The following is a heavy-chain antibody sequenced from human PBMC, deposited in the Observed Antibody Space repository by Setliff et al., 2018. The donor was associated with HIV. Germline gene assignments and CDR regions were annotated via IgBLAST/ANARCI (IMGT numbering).Heavy chain of an antibody. J-gene: IGHJ4*02. CDR3: ARVTVTGAGDYLDY. CDR1: GGSISSGSYY. D-gene: IGHD3-9*01. CDR2: IHTSGSS. Sequence: SETLSLTCTVSGGSISSGSYYWSWIRQPAGKGLEWIGHIHTSGSSSYNPSLKSRVIISLDASKNQISLKLSSVTAADTAVYYCARVTVTGAGDYLDYWGQGTLVTVSS. V-gene: IGHV4-61*09.